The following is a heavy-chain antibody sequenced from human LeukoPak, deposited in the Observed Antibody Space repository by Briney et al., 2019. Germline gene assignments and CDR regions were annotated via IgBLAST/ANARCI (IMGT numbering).Heavy chain of an antibody. CDR1: GGSISSSSYY. CDR2: INHSGST. Sequence: SETLSLTCTVSGGSISSSSYYWGWIRQPPGKGLEWIGEINHSGSTNYNPSLKSRVTISVDTPKNQFSLKLSSVTAADTAVYYCARGLLRYFDWSYTGSRAFDIWGQGTMVTVSS. V-gene: IGHV4-39*07. D-gene: IGHD3-9*01. J-gene: IGHJ3*02. CDR3: ARGLLRYFDWSYTGSRAFDI.